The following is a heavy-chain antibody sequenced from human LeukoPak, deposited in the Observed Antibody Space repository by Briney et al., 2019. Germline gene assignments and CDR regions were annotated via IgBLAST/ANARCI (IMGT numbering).Heavy chain of an antibody. V-gene: IGHV1-24*01. CDR3: ATDKARRWLRTLGFDS. CDR1: GYTLTELS. CDR2: FDPEDGET. Sequence: ASVKVSCKVSGYTLTELSMHWVRQAPGKGLEWMGGFDPEDGETIYAQKFQGRVTMTEDTSTDTAYMELSSLRSEDTAVYYCATDKARRWLRTLGFDSWGQGTLVTVSS. J-gene: IGHJ4*02. D-gene: IGHD5-24*01.